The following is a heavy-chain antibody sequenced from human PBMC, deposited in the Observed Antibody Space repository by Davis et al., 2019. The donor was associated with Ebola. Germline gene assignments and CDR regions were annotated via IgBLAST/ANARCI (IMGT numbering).Heavy chain of an antibody. V-gene: IGHV1-18*04. CDR3: ARAHFYYYYHDVDV. D-gene: IGHD3-3*02. CDR2: ISPYSGNI. J-gene: IGHJ6*02. Sequence: AASVKVSCKASGGTFTYYGINWVRQAPGQGLEWVGWISPYSGNIVYSQKLQGKVALTLDTPATTAYMEVRSLRSDDTAVYYCARAHFYYYYHDVDVWGQGTTVTVSS. CDR1: GGTFTYYG.